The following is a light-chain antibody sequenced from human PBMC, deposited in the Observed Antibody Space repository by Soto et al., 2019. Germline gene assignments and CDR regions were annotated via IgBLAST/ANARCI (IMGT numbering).Light chain of an antibody. V-gene: IGLV2-23*02. CDR1: SSDVGSYNL. Sequence: SVLNQPASVSGSPGQSITIYCNGTSSDVGSYNLVSWYQQHPGKAPKLMIYEVSKRPSGVSNRFSGSKSGNTASLTISGLQAEDEADYYCCSYAGSSTLYGTGTKVTAL. CDR2: EVS. CDR3: CSYAGSSTL. J-gene: IGLJ1*01.